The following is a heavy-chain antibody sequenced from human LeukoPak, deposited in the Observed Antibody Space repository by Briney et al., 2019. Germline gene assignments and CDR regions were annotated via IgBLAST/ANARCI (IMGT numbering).Heavy chain of an antibody. CDR1: GYTFTGYD. D-gene: IGHD2-2*01. CDR3: ARDVGSNNCEN. Sequence: ASVKVSCKASGYTFTGYDIHWVRQAPGQGLEWMGRINPNSGGTKYAQKFQGRVTMTRDMSITTAYMELSRLRSDDTAVYYCARDVGSNNCENWGQGTLVTVSS. V-gene: IGHV1-2*06. J-gene: IGHJ4*02. CDR2: INPNSGGT.